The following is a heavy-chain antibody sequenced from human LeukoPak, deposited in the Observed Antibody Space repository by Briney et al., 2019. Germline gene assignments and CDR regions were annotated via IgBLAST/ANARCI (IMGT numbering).Heavy chain of an antibody. J-gene: IGHJ4*02. CDR2: NYYSGST. Sequence: PSETLSLTCTVSGGSISSSSYYWGWIRQPPGKGLEWIGSNYYSGSTYSNPSLKSRVTISVDTSKNQFSLKLSSVTAADSAVYYCARVGIAVAGAFDYWGQGTLVTVSS. CDR3: ARVGIAVAGAFDY. D-gene: IGHD6-19*01. CDR1: GGSISSSSYY. V-gene: IGHV4-39*01.